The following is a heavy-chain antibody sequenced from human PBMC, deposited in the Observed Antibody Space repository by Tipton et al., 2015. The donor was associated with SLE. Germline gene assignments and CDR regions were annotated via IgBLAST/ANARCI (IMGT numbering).Heavy chain of an antibody. CDR1: GGSISSSSYY. CDR2: IYYSGST. J-gene: IGHJ5*02. D-gene: IGHD6-6*01. Sequence: TLSLTCTVSGGSISSSSYYWGWIRQPPGKGLEWIGSIYYSGSTYYNPSLKSRVTISVDTSKNQFSLKLSSVTAADTAVYYCARQGSSSPGWFDPWGQGTPVTVSS. CDR3: ARQGSSSPGWFDP. V-gene: IGHV4-39*07.